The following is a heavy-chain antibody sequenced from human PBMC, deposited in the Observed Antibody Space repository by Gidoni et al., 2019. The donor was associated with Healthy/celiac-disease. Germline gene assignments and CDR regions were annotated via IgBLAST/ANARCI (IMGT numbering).Heavy chain of an antibody. CDR1: GGSFSGYY. Sequence: VYGGSFSGYYWSWIRQPPGKGLEWIGEINHSGSTNYNPSLKSRVTISVDTSKNQFSLKLSSVTAADTAVYYCARGEEYSFYFDYWGQGTLVTVSS. V-gene: IGHV4-34*01. CDR2: INHSGST. CDR3: ARGEEYSFYFDY. J-gene: IGHJ4*02. D-gene: IGHD2-15*01.